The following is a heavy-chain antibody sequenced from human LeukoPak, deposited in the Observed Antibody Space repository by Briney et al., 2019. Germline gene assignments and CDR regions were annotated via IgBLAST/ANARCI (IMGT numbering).Heavy chain of an antibody. CDR2: IRGVGDST. Sequence: GGSMRLSCAASGFTFSNYAMNWVRQAPGKGLEWVSAIRGVGDSTYYAGSVKGRFTIARDNSKNPLYLQMNSLRAEDTAVYYCAKPTNYDFWSGIDYWGQGTLVTVSS. V-gene: IGHV3-23*01. CDR1: GFTFSNYA. J-gene: IGHJ4*02. D-gene: IGHD3-3*01. CDR3: AKPTNYDFWSGIDY.